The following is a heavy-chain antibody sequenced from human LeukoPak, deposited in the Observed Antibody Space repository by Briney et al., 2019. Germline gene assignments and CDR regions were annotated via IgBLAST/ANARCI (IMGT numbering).Heavy chain of an antibody. V-gene: IGHV4-39*01. CDR2: IYYSGST. J-gene: IGHJ4*02. CDR3: ARHGVASSWYGYHFDY. CDR1: GGSISSTSYY. D-gene: IGHD6-13*01. Sequence: PSETLSLTCTVSGGSISSTSYYWGWIRQPPGKGLEWIGSIYYSGSTYYNPSLKSRVTISVDTSKNQFSLKLSSVTAADTAVYYCARHGVASSWYGYHFDYWGQGTLVTVSS.